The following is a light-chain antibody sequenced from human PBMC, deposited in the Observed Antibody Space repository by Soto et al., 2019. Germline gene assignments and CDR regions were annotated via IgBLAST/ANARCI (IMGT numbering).Light chain of an antibody. CDR3: QQSYSTSWT. Sequence: DIQMTQSPSSRSASVGDRVTNTCRVSQSISSYLNWYQQKPGKAPKLLIYAASSLQSGVPSRFSGSGSGTDFTLTISSLQPEDFATYYCQQSYSTSWTFGQGTKV. J-gene: IGKJ1*01. CDR1: QSISSY. CDR2: AAS. V-gene: IGKV1-39*01.